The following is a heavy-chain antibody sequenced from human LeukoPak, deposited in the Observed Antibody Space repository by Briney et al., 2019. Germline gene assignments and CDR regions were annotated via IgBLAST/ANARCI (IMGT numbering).Heavy chain of an antibody. V-gene: IGHV4-34*01. CDR1: GGSFSGYY. CDR3: ARYDYGGILFDY. D-gene: IGHD4-23*01. CDR2: INHSGST. Sequence: SETLSLTCAVYGGSFSGYYWSWIRQPPGKGLEWFGEINHSGSTNYNPSLKSRVTISVDTSKNQFSLKLSSVTAADTAVYYCARYDYGGILFDYWGQGTLVTVSS. J-gene: IGHJ4*02.